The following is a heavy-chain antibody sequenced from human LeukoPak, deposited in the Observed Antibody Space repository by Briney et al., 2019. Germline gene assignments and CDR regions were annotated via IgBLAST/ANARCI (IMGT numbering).Heavy chain of an antibody. J-gene: IGHJ4*02. Sequence: SETLSLTCTVSGYSISSGYYWGWIRQPPGKGLEWIGSIYHSGSTNYNPSLKSRVTISVDTSKNQFSLKLSSVTAADTAVYFCARDHTSSDAYWGQGTLVTVSS. CDR3: ARDHTSSDAY. CDR2: IYHSGST. V-gene: IGHV4-38-2*02. CDR1: GYSISSGYY. D-gene: IGHD5-18*01.